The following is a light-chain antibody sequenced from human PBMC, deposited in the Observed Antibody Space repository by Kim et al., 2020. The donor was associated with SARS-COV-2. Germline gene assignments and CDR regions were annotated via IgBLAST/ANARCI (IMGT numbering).Light chain of an antibody. CDR2: DAS. J-gene: IGKJ4*01. CDR1: QSVSNY. V-gene: IGKV3-11*01. CDR3: QQRGNWPLT. Sequence: EIVLTQSPATLSLSPGERATLSCRASQSVSNYLAWYQQKPGQAPRLLIYDASQRATGIPARFSGSGFGTDFTLTITSLEPEDLAVYYCQQRGNWPLTFGGGTKVEIK.